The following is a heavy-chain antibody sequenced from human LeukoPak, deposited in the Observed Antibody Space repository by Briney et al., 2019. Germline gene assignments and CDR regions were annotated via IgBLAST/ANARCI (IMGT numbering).Heavy chain of an antibody. CDR1: GLTFSVYS. J-gene: IGHJ4*02. CDR3: AREGGTY. V-gene: IGHV3-48*01. CDR2: ISRSSRSI. D-gene: IGHD3-16*01. Sequence: GGSLRLSCVPSGLTFSVYSMSWARQAPGKGLEWISYISRSSRSIYYANSGKGRVIISRDNAEKSLHLQMNSLRVEDTAAYFCAREGGTYWGQGTPVTVSS.